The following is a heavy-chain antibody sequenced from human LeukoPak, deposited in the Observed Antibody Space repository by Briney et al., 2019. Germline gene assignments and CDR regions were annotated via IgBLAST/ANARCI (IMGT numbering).Heavy chain of an antibody. J-gene: IGHJ4*02. Sequence: GGSLRLSCEGSGFTFSSYAMSWVRQAPGKGLEWVSGISGSGGGTYYADSVKGRFTVSRDNSKNTLYLQMNSLRAEDTAVYYCAKDGRRYSSSKNYFDYWGQGTLVTVSS. V-gene: IGHV3-23*01. CDR1: GFTFSSYA. CDR2: ISGSGGGT. D-gene: IGHD6-6*01. CDR3: AKDGRRYSSSKNYFDY.